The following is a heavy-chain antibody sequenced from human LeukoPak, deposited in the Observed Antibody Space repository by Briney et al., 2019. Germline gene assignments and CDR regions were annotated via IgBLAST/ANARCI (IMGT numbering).Heavy chain of an antibody. D-gene: IGHD2-2*02. CDR3: AIPAAIYHEYYYYYMDV. Sequence: SVKVSRKASGGTFSSYAISWVRQAPGQGLEWMGGIIPIFGTANYAQKFQGRVTITTDESTSTAYMELSSLRSEDTAVYYCAIPAAIYHEYYYYYMDVWGKGTTVTVSS. CDR2: IIPIFGTA. J-gene: IGHJ6*03. CDR1: GGTFSSYA. V-gene: IGHV1-69*05.